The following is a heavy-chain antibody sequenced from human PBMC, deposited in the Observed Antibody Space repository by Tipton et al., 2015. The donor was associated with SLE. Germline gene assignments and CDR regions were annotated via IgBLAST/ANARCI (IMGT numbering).Heavy chain of an antibody. J-gene: IGHJ3*02. CDR3: ASPPGGGNVAFDI. CDR1: GGSFSGYF. V-gene: IGHV4-34*01. D-gene: IGHD4-23*01. Sequence: TLSLTCAVYGGSFSGYFWNWIRQPPGKGLEWIGEINHSGSTNYNPSLKSRVTISVDTSKNQFSLKLSSVTAADTAVYYCASPPGGGNVAFDIWGQGTMVTVSS. CDR2: INHSGST.